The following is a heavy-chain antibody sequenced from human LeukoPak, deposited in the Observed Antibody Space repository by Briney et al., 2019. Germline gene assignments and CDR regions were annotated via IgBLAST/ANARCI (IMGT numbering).Heavy chain of an antibody. CDR1: GASFSDSY. D-gene: IGHD1-1*01. J-gene: IGHJ4*02. CDR3: AAVQLATAYFNY. Sequence: SETLSLTCAVYGASFSDSYWSWIRQPPGKGLEWIGEINYSGSTTNYNPSLKSRVTISVDTSKNHVSLKMNSVSAADTAVYYCAAVQLATAYFNYWSKGTLVTVSS. V-gene: IGHV4-34*01. CDR2: INYSGSTT.